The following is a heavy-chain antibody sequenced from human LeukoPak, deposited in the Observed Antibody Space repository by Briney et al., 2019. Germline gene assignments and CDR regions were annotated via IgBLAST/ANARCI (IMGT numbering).Heavy chain of an antibody. CDR3: ARQGSMTRGGYWLDP. CDR2: INYTGRT. CDR1: GASINTSNFY. D-gene: IGHD3-10*01. J-gene: IGHJ5*02. Sequence: SETLSLTCTVSGASINTSNFYWAWIRQPPGKGLESLRNINYTGRTYSNASLNSRVPISVDTSKNQFSLKLTSVTAADTAVYYCARQGSMTRGGYWLDPWGQGTLVIVSS. V-gene: IGHV4-39*01.